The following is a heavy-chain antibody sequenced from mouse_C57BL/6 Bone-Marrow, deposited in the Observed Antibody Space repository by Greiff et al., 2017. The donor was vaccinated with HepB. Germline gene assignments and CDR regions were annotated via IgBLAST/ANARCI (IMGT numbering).Heavy chain of an antibody. V-gene: IGHV6-6*01. CDR2: IRNKANNHAT. CDR3: TRGTAQATPWFAY. D-gene: IGHD3-2*02. J-gene: IGHJ3*01. Sequence: EVKLEESGGGLVQPGGSMKLSCAASGFTFSDAWMDWVRQSPSQVNSWVAEIRNKANNHATYYAESVKGRFTISRDDSKSSVYLQMNSLRAEDTGIYYCTRGTAQATPWFAYWGQGTLVTVSA. CDR1: GFTFSDAW.